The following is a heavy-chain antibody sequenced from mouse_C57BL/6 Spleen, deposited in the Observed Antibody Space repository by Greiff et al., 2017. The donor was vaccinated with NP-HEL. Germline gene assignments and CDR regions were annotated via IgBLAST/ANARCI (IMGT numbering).Heavy chain of an antibody. CDR1: GYTFTSYW. CDR2: IHPNSGST. CDR3: ARGIHYYGSSYHFDY. J-gene: IGHJ2*01. V-gene: IGHV1-64*01. Sequence: VQLQQPGAELVKPGASVKLSCKASGYTFTSYWMHWVKQRPGQGLEWIGMIHPNSGSTNYNEKFKSKATLTVDKSSSTAYMQLSSLTSEDSAVYYCARGIHYYGSSYHFDYWGQGTTLTVSS. D-gene: IGHD1-1*01.